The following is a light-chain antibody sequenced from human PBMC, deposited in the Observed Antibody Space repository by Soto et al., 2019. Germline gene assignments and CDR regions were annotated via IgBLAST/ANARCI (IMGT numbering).Light chain of an antibody. CDR2: DAS. CDR1: QSVSSS. CDR3: QQYDSSPRT. J-gene: IGKJ1*01. Sequence: EIVLTQSRSTLSCSPLHRATLSCRASQSVSSSLAWYRHQPGQAPRLLIYDASNRATGIPARFSGSGSGTDFTLTISRLEPEDFAVYYCQQYDSSPRTFGQGTKVDIK. V-gene: IGKV3-11*01.